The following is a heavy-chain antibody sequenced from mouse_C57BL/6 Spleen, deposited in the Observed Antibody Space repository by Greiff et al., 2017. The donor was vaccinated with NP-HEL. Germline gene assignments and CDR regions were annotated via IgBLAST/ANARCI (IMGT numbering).Heavy chain of an antibody. Sequence: EVQLQQSGPDLVKPGDSVKISCKASGYSFTGYFMNWVMQSHGKSLEWIGRINPYNGDTFYNQKFKGKATLTVDKSSSTAHMELRSLTSEDSAVYYCARDYDGDRAWFAYWGQGTLVTVSA. CDR2: INPYNGDT. J-gene: IGHJ3*01. CDR3: ARDYDGDRAWFAY. D-gene: IGHD2-3*01. CDR1: GYSFTGYF. V-gene: IGHV1-20*01.